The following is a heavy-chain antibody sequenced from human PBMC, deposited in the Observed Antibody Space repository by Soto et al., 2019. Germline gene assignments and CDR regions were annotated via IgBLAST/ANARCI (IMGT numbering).Heavy chain of an antibody. J-gene: IGHJ5*02. CDR2: INPNSGGT. D-gene: IGHD2-2*01. CDR1: GYTFTGYD. V-gene: IGHV1-2*04. CDR3: ARGGYCSSTSCSAWFDP. Sequence: ASVKVSCKASGYTFTGYDMHWVRQAPGQGLEWMGWINPNSGGTNYAQKFQGWVTMTRDTSISTAYMELSRLRSDDTAVYYCARGGYCSSTSCSAWFDPWGQGTLVTVSS.